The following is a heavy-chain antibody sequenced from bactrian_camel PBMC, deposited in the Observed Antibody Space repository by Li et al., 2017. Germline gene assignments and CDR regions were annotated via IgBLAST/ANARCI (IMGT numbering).Heavy chain of an antibody. D-gene: IGHD5*01. J-gene: IGHJ6*01. Sequence: QLVESGGGSVQSGGSLRLSCRTSGFTYNRHCVAWFRQVPGHECELVSTRSADGSSYHADSVEGRFTIPRDNARNTVYLQKNSLKPDDTGMYYCAAGTGRDCERSVIWGTGVTSDSGYWGQGTQVTVS. CDR1: GFTYNRHC. CDR3: AAGTGRDCERSVIWGTGVTSDSGY. CDR2: TRSADGSS. V-gene: IGHV3S25*01.